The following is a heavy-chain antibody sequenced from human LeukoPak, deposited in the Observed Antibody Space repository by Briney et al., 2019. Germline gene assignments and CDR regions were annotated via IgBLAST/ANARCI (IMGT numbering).Heavy chain of an antibody. V-gene: IGHV3-30-3*01. CDR1: GFTFSSYA. Sequence: GRSLRLSCAASGFTFSSYAMHWVRQAPGKGLEWVAVISYDGSNKYYADSVKGRFTISRDNSKNTLYLQMNSLRAEDTAVYYWGRDSQGTTTGLGFLGWSEYFQHWGQGTLVTVSS. CDR2: ISYDGSNK. CDR3: GRDSQGTTTGLGFLGWSEYFQH. J-gene: IGHJ1*01. D-gene: IGHD2-2*01.